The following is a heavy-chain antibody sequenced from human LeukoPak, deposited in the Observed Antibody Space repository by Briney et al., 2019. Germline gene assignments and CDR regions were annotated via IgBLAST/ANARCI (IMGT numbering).Heavy chain of an antibody. CDR1: GFTFSSYG. CDR2: IWYDGSNK. J-gene: IGHJ5*02. CDR3: ARKNGKYSTRNNWFDP. Sequence: TGGSLRLSCAASGFTFSSYGMHWVRQAPGKGLEWVAVIWYDGSNKYYADSVKGRFTISRDNSKNTLYLQMNSLRAEDTAVYYCARKNGKYSTRNNWFDPWGQGTLVTVSS. D-gene: IGHD6-6*01. V-gene: IGHV3-33*08.